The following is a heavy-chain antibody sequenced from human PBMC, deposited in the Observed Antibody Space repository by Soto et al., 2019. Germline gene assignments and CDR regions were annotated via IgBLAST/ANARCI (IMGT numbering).Heavy chain of an antibody. CDR3: ARDLSAVDGTQAFDI. V-gene: IGHV1-69*08. D-gene: IGHD1-1*01. J-gene: IGHJ3*02. CDR1: GDRFSRYT. Sequence: QVQLVQSGAAVEKPGSSVKLSCKASGDRFSRYTLSWMRQAPGHGLEWMGRIVPLLGTTNYAQKFQGSVTFTADKSTSTVYMEVRSLRSEDTALYYCARDLSAVDGTQAFDIWGQGTMVIVSS. CDR2: IVPLLGTT.